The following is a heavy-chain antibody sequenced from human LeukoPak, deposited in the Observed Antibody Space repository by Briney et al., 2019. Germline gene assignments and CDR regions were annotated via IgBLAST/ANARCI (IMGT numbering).Heavy chain of an antibody. CDR3: ARDLDYGEKSEDY. CDR2: INLSGGST. J-gene: IGHJ4*02. Sequence: ASVRVSCKSSGFTFINYYMHWVRQAPGQGLEWLGIINLSGGSTHYPQKFQDRVTMTRDTSTSTVYMELSSLRSEDTAVYYCARDLDYGEKSEDYWGQGTLVTVSS. CDR1: GFTFINYY. V-gene: IGHV1-46*01. D-gene: IGHD4/OR15-4a*01.